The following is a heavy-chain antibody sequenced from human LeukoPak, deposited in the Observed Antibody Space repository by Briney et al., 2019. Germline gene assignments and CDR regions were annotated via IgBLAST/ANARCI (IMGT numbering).Heavy chain of an antibody. Sequence: SETLSLTCSVSGGSISSHYWTWIRQPPGKGLEWIGYIHNSGSINYNPSLKSRVTISVDTSRNQFSLKLTSVTAADTAVYYCARWLYSSSWSRCFDPWGQGTLVTVSS. CDR3: ARWLYSSSWSRCFDP. CDR2: IHNSGSI. J-gene: IGHJ5*02. CDR1: GGSISSHY. D-gene: IGHD6-13*01. V-gene: IGHV4-59*11.